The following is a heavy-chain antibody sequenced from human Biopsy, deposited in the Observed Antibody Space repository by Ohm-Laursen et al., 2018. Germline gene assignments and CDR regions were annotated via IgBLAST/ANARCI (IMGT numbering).Heavy chain of an antibody. CDR1: GESFNGYY. J-gene: IGHJ6*02. CDR2: INHSGRT. V-gene: IGHV4-34*01. D-gene: IGHD3-22*01. Sequence: GTLSLTCAVYGESFNGYYWSWIRQTPGKGLEWIGEINHSGRTNYNPSLKRRVTISVDTSKNQFPLKVRSVTAADTAVYYCVRGVDYYDPYHYYALDVWGQGTTVTVSS. CDR3: VRGVDYYDPYHYYALDV.